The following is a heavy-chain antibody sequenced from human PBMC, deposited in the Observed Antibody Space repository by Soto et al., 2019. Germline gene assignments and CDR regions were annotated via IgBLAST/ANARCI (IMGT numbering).Heavy chain of an antibody. CDR3: ARGWGLYSTSWYRFDP. J-gene: IGHJ5*02. Sequence: SQTLSLTCAISGDSVSSNSAAWNWIRQSPSRGLEWLGRTYYRSKWYNDYAVSVKSRITINPETSKNQFSLQLNSVTPEDTAVYYCARGWGLYSTSWYRFDPWGQGTLVTVSS. CDR2: TYYRSKWYN. CDR1: GDSVSSNSAA. D-gene: IGHD6-13*01. V-gene: IGHV6-1*01.